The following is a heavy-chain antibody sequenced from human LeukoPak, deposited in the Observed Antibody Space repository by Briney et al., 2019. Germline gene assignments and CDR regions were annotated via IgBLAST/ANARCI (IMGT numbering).Heavy chain of an antibody. CDR1: GFAFSNAW. J-gene: IGHJ4*02. CDR2: IKGITEGGTV. V-gene: IGHV3-15*01. Sequence: GGSLRHSCAASGFAFSNAWMNWVRHTPGKGLEWLGRIKGITEGGTVEYAAPVKGRFTISRDDSKNTLYLQMNSLKTEDTAVYYCATRRYYWGQGTLVTVSS. CDR3: ATRRYY.